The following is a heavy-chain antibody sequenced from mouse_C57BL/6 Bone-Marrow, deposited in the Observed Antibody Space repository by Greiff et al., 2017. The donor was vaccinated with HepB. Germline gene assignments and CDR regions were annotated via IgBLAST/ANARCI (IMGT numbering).Heavy chain of an antibody. V-gene: IGHV1-52*01. CDR1: GYTFTSYW. CDR2: IDPSDSET. D-gene: IGHD3-3*01. CDR3: ARERAAGFDY. J-gene: IGHJ2*01. Sequence: QVQLQQSGAELVRPGSSVKLSCKASGYTFTSYWMHWVKQRPIQGLEWIGNIDPSDSETHYNQKFKDKATLTVDKSSSTAYMQLSSLTSEDSAVYYCARERAAGFDYWGQGTTLTVSS.